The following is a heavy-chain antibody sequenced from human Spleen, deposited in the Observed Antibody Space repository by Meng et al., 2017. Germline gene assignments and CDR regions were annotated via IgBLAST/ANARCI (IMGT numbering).Heavy chain of an antibody. J-gene: IGHJ2*01. CDR1: SACSRLANYC. CDR3: ARSYGSGTYWYFDL. D-gene: IGHD3-10*01. CDR2: IYHTGST. Sequence: QWPAPGLGRPSAPLSLTSTVPSACSRLANYCWSWFRQPPGKGLEWIGFIYHTGSTDCNPSLQRRVTISVDTSNNPFSLKLTSVTAADTAVYYCARSYGSGTYWYFDLWGRGTLVTVSS. V-gene: IGHV4-61*03.